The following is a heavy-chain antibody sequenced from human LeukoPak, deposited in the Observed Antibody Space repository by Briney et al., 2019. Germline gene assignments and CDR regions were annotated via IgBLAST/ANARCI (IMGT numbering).Heavy chain of an antibody. Sequence: ASVTVSFKASGYMFTNYDINWVRQATGQGLEWMGWMNPQSGNTGNAQKFRGRVTITRDTSITTAYMELISLRPEDTAVYYCARGPNYSNFGSAYYYYMDVWGKGTTVTVSS. J-gene: IGHJ6*03. CDR1: GYMFTNYD. CDR3: ARGPNYSNFGSAYYYYMDV. D-gene: IGHD4-11*01. CDR2: MNPQSGNT. V-gene: IGHV1-8*03.